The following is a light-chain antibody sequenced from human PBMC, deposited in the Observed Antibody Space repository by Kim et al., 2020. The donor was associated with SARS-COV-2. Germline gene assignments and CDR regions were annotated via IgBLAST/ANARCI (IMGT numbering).Light chain of an antibody. Sequence: CPGKRSTLSCTASQSVNSNIAWYQQKPGQAPTLLIYGASSRATGTPARFSGSGSGTEFTLTISSLQAEDFALYYCQQYNNWPPITFGQGTRLEIK. CDR1: QSVNSN. V-gene: IGKV3-15*01. J-gene: IGKJ5*01. CDR3: QQYNNWPPIT. CDR2: GAS.